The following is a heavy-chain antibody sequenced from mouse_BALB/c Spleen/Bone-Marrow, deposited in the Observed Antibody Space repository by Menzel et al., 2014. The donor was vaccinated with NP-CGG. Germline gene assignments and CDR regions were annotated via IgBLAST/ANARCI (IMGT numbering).Heavy chain of an antibody. J-gene: IGHJ2*01. CDR2: ISYSGST. CDR1: GDSITSGY. V-gene: IGHV3-8*02. D-gene: IGHD4-1*02. CDR3: AGSSSTGTPFAY. Sequence: EVQLQQSGPSLVKPSQTLSLTCSVTGDSITSGYWNWIRKFPGNRLEFMGYISYSGSTYYNPSLKSRISITRDTSKNLYSLQLNSVTTEDTATYYCAGSSSTGTPFAYWGQGTTLTVSS.